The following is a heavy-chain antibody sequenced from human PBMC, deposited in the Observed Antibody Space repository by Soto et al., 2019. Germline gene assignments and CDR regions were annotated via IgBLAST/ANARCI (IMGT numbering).Heavy chain of an antibody. Sequence: GASVKVSCKVSGYNFNNFGITWVRQAPGQGPEWMGWISGDNGNTKNAQKFQGRLTMTIDTSTSTGYMELRSLRSDDTAIYYCARAQVNYDSSGCDYWGQGTLVTVSS. CDR1: GYNFNNFG. CDR3: ARAQVNYDSSGCDY. CDR2: ISGDNGNT. D-gene: IGHD3-22*01. J-gene: IGHJ4*02. V-gene: IGHV1-18*01.